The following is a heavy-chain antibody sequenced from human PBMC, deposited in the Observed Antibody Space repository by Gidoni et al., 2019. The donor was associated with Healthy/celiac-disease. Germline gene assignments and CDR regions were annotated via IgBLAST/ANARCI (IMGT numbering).Heavy chain of an antibody. J-gene: IGHJ5*02. CDR2: IYYSRST. Sequence: QVQLQESGPGLVKPSQTLSLTCTVSGGSISSGGYYWSWIRQHPGKGLEWIGYIYYSRSTYYNPSLKSRVTISVDTSKNQFSLKLSSVTAADTAVYYCATLAAAGHNWFDPWGQGTLVTVSS. CDR1: GGSISSGGYY. V-gene: IGHV4-31*03. D-gene: IGHD6-13*01. CDR3: ATLAAAGHNWFDP.